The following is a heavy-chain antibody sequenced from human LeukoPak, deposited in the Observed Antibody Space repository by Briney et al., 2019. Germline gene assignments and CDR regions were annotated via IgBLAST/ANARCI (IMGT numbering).Heavy chain of an antibody. CDR1: GYTFTSYD. Sequence: ASVKVSCKASGYTFTSYDINWVRQATGQGPEWMGWMNPQSGYTGYAQKFQGRVTMTRDTSISTAYMELGSLRSEDTAMYYCARVTGSIDYWGQGTLVTVSS. CDR2: MNPQSGYT. V-gene: IGHV1-8*01. D-gene: IGHD1-26*01. CDR3: ARVTGSIDY. J-gene: IGHJ4*02.